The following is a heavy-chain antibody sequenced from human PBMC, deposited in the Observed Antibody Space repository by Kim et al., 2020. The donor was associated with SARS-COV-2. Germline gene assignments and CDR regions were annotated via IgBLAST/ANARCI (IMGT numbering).Heavy chain of an antibody. Sequence: TYAQGFTGRFVFSLDTSVSTAYLQISSLKAEDTAVYYCAREWADYGDRFDYWGQGTLVTVSS. J-gene: IGHJ4*02. D-gene: IGHD4-17*01. V-gene: IGHV7-4-1*02. CDR3: AREWADYGDRFDY.